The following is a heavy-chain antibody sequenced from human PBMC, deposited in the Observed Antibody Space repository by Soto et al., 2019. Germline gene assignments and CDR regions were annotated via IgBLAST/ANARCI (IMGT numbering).Heavy chain of an antibody. D-gene: IGHD3-3*01. Sequence: QVHLVQSGAEVKKPGSSVKISCKASAYTFTRYYLHWVRQAPGQGLEWMGTISPSGGGTRYAQSFQGRVSMTRDTSPSTVYMSLSSLRSENTAVYYCAGTYDFWSGYSPFEYWGQGTLVTV. CDR2: ISPSGGGT. CDR1: AYTFTRYY. V-gene: IGHV1-46*01. CDR3: AGTYDFWSGYSPFEY. J-gene: IGHJ4*02.